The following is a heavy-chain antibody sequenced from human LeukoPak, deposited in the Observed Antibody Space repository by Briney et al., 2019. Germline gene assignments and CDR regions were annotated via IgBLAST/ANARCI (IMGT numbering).Heavy chain of an antibody. CDR3: ARDQEGQIGTWAEMDRFDY. CDR2: ISSSSSTI. D-gene: IGHD1-26*01. V-gene: IGHV3-48*02. Sequence: PGGSLILSCAASGFTFNSYSMSWVRQAPGKGLEWVSYISSSSSTIYYADSVKGRFTISRDNAKNSLYLQMNSLRDEDTAVYYCARDQEGQIGTWAEMDRFDYWGQGTLVTVSS. CDR1: GFTFNSYS. J-gene: IGHJ4*02.